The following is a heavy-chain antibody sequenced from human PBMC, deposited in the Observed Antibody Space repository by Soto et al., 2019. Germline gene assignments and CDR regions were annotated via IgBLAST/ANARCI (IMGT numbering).Heavy chain of an antibody. CDR1: GFTFSSYS. CDR2: ISSSSSYI. Sequence: EVQLVESGGGLVKPGGSLRLSCAASGFTFSSYSMNWVRQAPGKGLEWGSSISSSSSYIYYADSVKGRFTISRDNAKNSLYLQVNSLRAEDTAVYYCARVLVFGGAPHYGMDVWGQGTTVTVSS. CDR3: ARVLVFGGAPHYGMDV. J-gene: IGHJ6*02. D-gene: IGHD3-10*01. V-gene: IGHV3-21*01.